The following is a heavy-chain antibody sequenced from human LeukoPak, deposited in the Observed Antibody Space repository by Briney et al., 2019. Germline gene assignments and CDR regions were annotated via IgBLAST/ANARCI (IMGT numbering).Heavy chain of an antibody. CDR3: ARGDGEGWHHY. J-gene: IGHJ4*02. D-gene: IGHD3-10*01. CDR1: GGSFSDYY. CDR2: IDHSGIT. V-gene: IGHV4-34*01. Sequence: SETLSLTCVVCGGSFSDYYWSWIRQPPGKGLEWIGEIDHSGITNYNPSLKSRVSISVDTSKNQFSLNLSSVTAADTAVYYCARGDGEGWHHYWGQGTLVTVST.